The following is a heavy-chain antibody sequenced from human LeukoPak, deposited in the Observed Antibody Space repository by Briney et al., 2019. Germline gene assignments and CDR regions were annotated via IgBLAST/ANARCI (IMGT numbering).Heavy chain of an antibody. CDR3: ARHRGPVYYYYGMDV. J-gene: IGHJ6*02. CDR1: GGSISSSSYY. D-gene: IGHD2-2*01. V-gene: IGHV4-39*01. Sequence: SETLSLTCTVSGGSISSSSYYWGWIRQPPGKGLEWTGSIYYSGSTYYNPSLKSRVTISVDTSKNQFSLKLSSVTAADTAVYYCARHRGPVYYYYGMDVWGQGTTVTVSS. CDR2: IYYSGST.